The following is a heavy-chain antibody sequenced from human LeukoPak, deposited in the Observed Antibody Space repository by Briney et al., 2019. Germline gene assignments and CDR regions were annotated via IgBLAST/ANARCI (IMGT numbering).Heavy chain of an antibody. J-gene: IGHJ4*02. CDR3: ARGGSGWSRDY. Sequence: ASVKVSCKASGYTFSVYYMHWVRQAPGQGLEWMGWISAYNGNTNYAQKLQGRVTLATDASSSTAYMELRSLRSDDTAVYYCARGGSGWSRDYWGQGTLVTVSS. CDR1: GYTFSVYY. D-gene: IGHD6-19*01. CDR2: ISAYNGNT. V-gene: IGHV1-18*04.